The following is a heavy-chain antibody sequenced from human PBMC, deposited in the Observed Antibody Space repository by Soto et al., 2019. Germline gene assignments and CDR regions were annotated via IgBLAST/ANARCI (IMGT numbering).Heavy chain of an antibody. CDR3: AKDIHPEARHAFDI. Sequence: EVQLLESGGGLVQPGGSLRLSCAASGFTFSSYAMSWVRQAPGKGLEWVSAISGSGGSTYYADSVKGRFTISRDNYXNRLYLEMNSLRAEDTAVYYCAKDIHPEARHAFDIWGQGTMVTVSS. D-gene: IGHD6-6*01. CDR2: ISGSGGST. J-gene: IGHJ3*02. CDR1: GFTFSSYA. V-gene: IGHV3-23*01.